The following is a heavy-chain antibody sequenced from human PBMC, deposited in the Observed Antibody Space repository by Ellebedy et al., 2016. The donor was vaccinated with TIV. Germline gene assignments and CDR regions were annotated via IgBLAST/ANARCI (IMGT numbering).Heavy chain of an antibody. V-gene: IGHV3-21*06. CDR3: ASLVRVGASFDGFDI. J-gene: IGHJ3*02. Sequence: ETLSLTCAASGFMFSSYSVNWVRQAPGKGLEWVSSISSTSTYIYYGDSVKGRFTISRDNAKNLLFLQMNSLRAEDTAVYYCASLVRVGASFDGFDIWGQGTMVTVSS. CDR1: GFMFSSYS. D-gene: IGHD1-26*01. CDR2: ISSTSTYI.